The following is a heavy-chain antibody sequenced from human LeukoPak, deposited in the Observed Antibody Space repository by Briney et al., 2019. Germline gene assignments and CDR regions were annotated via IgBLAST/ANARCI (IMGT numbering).Heavy chain of an antibody. CDR3: ARARGSYDRSDWFDP. CDR2: IYYSGST. V-gene: IGHV4-39*07. J-gene: IGHJ5*02. CDR1: GGSISSSSYY. Sequence: SETLSLTCTVSGGSISSSSYYWGWIRQPPGKGLEWIGSIYYSGSTYYNPSLKSRVTISVDTSKNQFSLKLSSVTAADTAVYYCARARGSYDRSDWFDPWGQGTLVTVSS. D-gene: IGHD1-26*01.